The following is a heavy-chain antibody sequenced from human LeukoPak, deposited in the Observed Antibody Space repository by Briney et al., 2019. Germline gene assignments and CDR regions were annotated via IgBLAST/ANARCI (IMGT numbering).Heavy chain of an antibody. Sequence: GGSLRLSCAASGFTFNLYWMTWVRQAPGKGLEWVANINQDGAEKYFVDSVKGRFTISRDNAKKSLYLQMHSLREEDTALYYCAKSKGGYYHGMDVWGQGTTVTVSS. CDR1: GFTFNLYW. CDR3: AKSKGGYYHGMDV. CDR2: INQDGAEK. D-gene: IGHD3-16*01. J-gene: IGHJ6*02. V-gene: IGHV3-7*03.